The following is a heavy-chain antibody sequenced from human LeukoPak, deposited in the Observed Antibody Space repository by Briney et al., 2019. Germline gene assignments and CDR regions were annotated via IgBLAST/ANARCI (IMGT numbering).Heavy chain of an antibody. D-gene: IGHD6-19*01. J-gene: IGHJ3*02. CDR3: ARWISGWSDDAFGI. CDR2: IYYSGST. Sequence: SETLSLTCTVSGGSISSYYWSWIRQPPGKGLEWIGYIYYSGSTNYNPSLKSRVTISVDTSKNQFSLKLSSVTAADTAVYYCARWISGWSDDAFGIWGQGTMVTVSS. V-gene: IGHV4-59*01. CDR1: GGSISSYY.